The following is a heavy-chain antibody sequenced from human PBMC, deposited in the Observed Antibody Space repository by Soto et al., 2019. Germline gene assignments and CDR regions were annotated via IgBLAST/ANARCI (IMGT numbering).Heavy chain of an antibody. D-gene: IGHD3-10*01. J-gene: IGHJ4*02. V-gene: IGHV3-21*01. CDR2: ISSSSSYI. Sequence: GGSLRLSCAASGFTFSSYSMNWVRQAPGKGLEWVSSISSSSSYIYYADSVKGRFTISRDNAKNSLYLQMNSLRAEDTAVYYCARDFLVTMVRGVIDYWGQGTLVTVSS. CDR3: ARDFLVTMVRGVIDY. CDR1: GFTFSSYS.